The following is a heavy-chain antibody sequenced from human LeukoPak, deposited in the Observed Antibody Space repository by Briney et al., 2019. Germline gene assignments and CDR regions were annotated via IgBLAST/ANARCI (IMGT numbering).Heavy chain of an antibody. Sequence: GGSLRLYCAASGFTFDDYAMHWVRQAPGKGLEWVSGISWNSGSIGYADSVKGRFTISRDNAKNSLYLQMNSLRAEDTALYYCAKDMFSSSGWSGAFDYWGQGTLVTVSS. D-gene: IGHD6-19*01. CDR2: ISWNSGSI. CDR1: GFTFDDYA. J-gene: IGHJ4*02. V-gene: IGHV3-9*01. CDR3: AKDMFSSSGWSGAFDY.